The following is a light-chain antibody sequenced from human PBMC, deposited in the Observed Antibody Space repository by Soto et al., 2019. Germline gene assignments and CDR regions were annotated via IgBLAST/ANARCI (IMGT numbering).Light chain of an antibody. V-gene: IGLV2-8*01. J-gene: IGLJ1*01. CDR3: SSYAANSVYV. CDR1: SSGVGAYNH. Sequence: QSALTQPPSASGSPGQSVTISCTGTSSGVGAYNHVSWYQQHPGKAPKLMIYEVTKRPSGVPDRFSGSKSGNTASLTVSGLQAEDEADYYCSSYAANSVYVFGTGTKLTVL. CDR2: EVT.